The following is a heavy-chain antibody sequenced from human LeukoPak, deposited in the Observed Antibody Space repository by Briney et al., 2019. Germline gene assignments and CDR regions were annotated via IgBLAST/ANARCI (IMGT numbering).Heavy chain of an antibody. D-gene: IGHD5-24*01. CDR1: GDSVSSNSAA. V-gene: IGHV6-1*01. CDR2: TYYRSRWYN. J-gene: IGHJ3*02. CDR3: ASRMAPGPDAFDI. Sequence: SQTLSLTCAISGDSVSSNSAAWNWIRQSPSRGLEWLGRTYYRSRWYNVYAESVKSRITINPDTSKNQFSLHLNSVTPADTAVYYCASRMAPGPDAFDIWGQGTMVTVSS.